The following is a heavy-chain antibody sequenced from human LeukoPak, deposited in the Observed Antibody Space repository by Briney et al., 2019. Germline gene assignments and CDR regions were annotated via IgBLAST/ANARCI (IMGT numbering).Heavy chain of an antibody. J-gene: IGHJ4*02. CDR3: ARDRVGWELLGYFDY. Sequence: GGSLSLSGAPSGFTFSSYSMNWVAQAPGKGLGGASSISSSSSYIYYADSVKGRFTISRDNAKNSLYLQMNSLRAEDTAVYYCARDRVGWELLGYFDYWGQGTLVTVSS. CDR2: ISSSSSYI. V-gene: IGHV3-21*01. D-gene: IGHD1-26*01. CDR1: GFTFSSYS.